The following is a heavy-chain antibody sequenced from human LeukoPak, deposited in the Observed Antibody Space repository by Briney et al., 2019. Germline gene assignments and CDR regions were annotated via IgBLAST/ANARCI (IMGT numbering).Heavy chain of an antibody. CDR3: ARGGWGIESEPSAALGVTDY. J-gene: IGHJ4*02. V-gene: IGHV3-7*02. D-gene: IGHD3-16*01. CDR2: IKRDGSET. CDR1: GFPFNSYW. Sequence: GGSPGLSFSASGFPFNSYWVSRVRRAPGKGLGWVATIKRDGSETYYVDSVKGRFTICRDNAKNSLYLQMNSLRAEDTAVYYCARGGWGIESEPSAALGVTDYWGQGTLVTVSS.